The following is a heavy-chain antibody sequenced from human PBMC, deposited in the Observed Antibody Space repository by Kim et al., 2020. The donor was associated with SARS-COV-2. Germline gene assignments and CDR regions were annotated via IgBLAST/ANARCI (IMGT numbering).Heavy chain of an antibody. CDR1: GYTFTSYA. V-gene: IGHV7-4-1*02. Sequence: ASVKVSCKASGYTFTSYAMNWVRQAPGQGLEWMGWINTNTGNPTYAQGFTGRFVFSLDTSVSTAYLQISSLKAEDTAVYYCARLMGGKEGSSGWYRGEFDYWGQGTLVTVSS. CDR3: ARLMGGKEGSSGWYRGEFDY. D-gene: IGHD6-19*01. J-gene: IGHJ4*02. CDR2: INTNTGNP.